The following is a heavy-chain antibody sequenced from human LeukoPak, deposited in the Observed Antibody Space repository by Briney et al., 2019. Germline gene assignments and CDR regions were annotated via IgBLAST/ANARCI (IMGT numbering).Heavy chain of an antibody. D-gene: IGHD3-9*01. V-gene: IGHV4-59*08. J-gene: IGHJ4*02. CDR3: ARHAPAHFDFL. Sequence: SETLSLTCTVSGASISGYYCSWVRQPPGQGLEWIGYIYYSGTTTYNPSLKSRVTMSVGTSKNQFSLRLSSVTAADTAVYYCARHAPAHFDFLWGQGTLDTVSS. CDR2: IYYSGTT. CDR1: GASISGYY.